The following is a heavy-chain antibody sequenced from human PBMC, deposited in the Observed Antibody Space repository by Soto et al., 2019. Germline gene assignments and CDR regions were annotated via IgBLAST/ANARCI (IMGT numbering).Heavy chain of an antibody. CDR1: GGSISSYY. Sequence: SETLSLTCTVSGGSISSYYWSWIRQPPGKGLEWIGYIYYSGSTNYNPSLKSRVTISVDTSKNQFSLKLSSVTAADTAVYYCARGEPYSSSYRFYYYYYMDVWGKGTTVTVSS. CDR3: ARGEPYSSSYRFYYYYYMDV. CDR2: IYYSGST. D-gene: IGHD6-13*01. V-gene: IGHV4-59*01. J-gene: IGHJ6*03.